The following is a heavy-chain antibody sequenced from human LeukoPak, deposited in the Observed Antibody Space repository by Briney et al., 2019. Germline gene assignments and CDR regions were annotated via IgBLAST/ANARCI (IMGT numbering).Heavy chain of an antibody. D-gene: IGHD3-9*01. CDR1: GFTFSSYG. Sequence: PGGSLRLSCAASGFTFSSYGMHWVRQAPGKGLEWVAFIRCDGSNKYYADSVKGRFTISRDNSKNTPYLQMNSLRAEDTAVYYCAKDLHDTSYYYYMDVWGKGTTVTVSS. CDR2: IRCDGSNK. J-gene: IGHJ6*03. CDR3: AKDLHDTSYYYYMDV. V-gene: IGHV3-30*02.